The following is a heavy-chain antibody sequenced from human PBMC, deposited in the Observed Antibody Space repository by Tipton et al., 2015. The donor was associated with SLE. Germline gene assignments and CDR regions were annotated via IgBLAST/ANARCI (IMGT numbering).Heavy chain of an antibody. V-gene: IGHV4-34*01. D-gene: IGHD4-17*01. CDR3: ARHRDDYGIKWFDP. J-gene: IGHJ5*02. CDR2: INDSGTT. CDR1: GGSFNAYY. Sequence: TLSLTCAVYGGSFNAYYWNWIRQPPGKGLEWIGEINDSGTTNYNPSLKSRVTISVDTSKNQFSLKLSSVTAAGTAVYYCARHRDDYGIKWFDPWGQGTLVTVSS.